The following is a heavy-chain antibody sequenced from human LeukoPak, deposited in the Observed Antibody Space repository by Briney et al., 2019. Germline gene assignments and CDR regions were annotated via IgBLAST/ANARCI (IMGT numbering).Heavy chain of an antibody. CDR3: ARVLGGWYRDDAFDI. D-gene: IGHD6-19*01. J-gene: IGHJ3*02. Sequence: PSETLSLTCTVSGGSISSCYWSWIRHPPGKGLEWIGYIYYSGSTNYNPSLKSRVTISVDTSKNQFSLKLSSVTAADTAVYYCARVLGGWYRDDAFDIWGQGTMVTVSS. V-gene: IGHV4-59*01. CDR2: IYYSGST. CDR1: GGSISSCY.